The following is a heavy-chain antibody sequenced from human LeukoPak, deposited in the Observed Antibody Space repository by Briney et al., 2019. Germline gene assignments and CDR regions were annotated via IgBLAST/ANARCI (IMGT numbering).Heavy chain of an antibody. D-gene: IGHD1-26*01. V-gene: IGHV3-21*01. Sequence: GGSLRLSCAASGFTFSSYSMNWVRQAPGKGLEWVSSISSSSSYIYYADSVKGRFTISRDNAKNSLYLQMNRLRAEDTAVYYCARDRWELSSIDYWGQGTLVTVSS. CDR2: ISSSSSYI. J-gene: IGHJ4*02. CDR1: GFTFSSYS. CDR3: ARDRWELSSIDY.